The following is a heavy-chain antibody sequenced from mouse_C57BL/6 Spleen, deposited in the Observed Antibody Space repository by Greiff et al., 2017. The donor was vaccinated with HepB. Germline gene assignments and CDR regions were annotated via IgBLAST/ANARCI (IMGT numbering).Heavy chain of an antibody. CDR2: ISGGGGNT. V-gene: IGHV5-9*01. Sequence: EVQRVESGGGLVKPGGSLKLSCAASGFTFSSYTMSWVRQTPEKRLEWVATISGGGGNTYYPDSVKGRFTISRDNAKNTLYLQMSSLRSEDTALYYCASLYGSTPWGQGTTLTVSS. J-gene: IGHJ2*01. CDR3: ASLYGSTP. D-gene: IGHD1-1*01. CDR1: GFTFSSYT.